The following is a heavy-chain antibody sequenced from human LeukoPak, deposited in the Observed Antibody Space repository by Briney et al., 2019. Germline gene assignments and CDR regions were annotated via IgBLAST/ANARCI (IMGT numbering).Heavy chain of an antibody. Sequence: GGSLRLSCAASGLTFSIAWMNWVRQAPGKGLEWVGRVKSIIDGGTADYATPVSGRFTISRDDSKSTLYLHTNSLKTEDTGVYYCTTGEWELLGALDSWGQGALVTVSS. CDR1: GLTFSIAW. CDR3: TTGEWELLGALDS. CDR2: VKSIIDGGTA. D-gene: IGHD1-26*01. J-gene: IGHJ5*01. V-gene: IGHV3-15*01.